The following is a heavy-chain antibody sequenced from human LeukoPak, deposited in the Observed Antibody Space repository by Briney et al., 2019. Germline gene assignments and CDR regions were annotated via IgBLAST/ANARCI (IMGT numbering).Heavy chain of an antibody. CDR1: GYTFSGYY. CDR3: AREDGDYGFDY. Sequence: ASVKVSCKASGYTFSGYYMHWVRQAPGQGLEWMGWINPNSGGTNYAQKFQGRVTMTRDTSISTAYMELGRLRSDDTTVYYCAREDGDYGFDYWGQGTLLTVSS. CDR2: INPNSGGT. J-gene: IGHJ4*02. V-gene: IGHV1-2*02. D-gene: IGHD4-17*01.